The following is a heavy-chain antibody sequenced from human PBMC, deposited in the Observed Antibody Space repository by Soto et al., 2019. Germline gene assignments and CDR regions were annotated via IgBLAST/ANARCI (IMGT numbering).Heavy chain of an antibody. CDR3: AKDLYSSSWGYFQH. J-gene: IGHJ1*01. CDR2: ISGSGSST. D-gene: IGHD6-13*01. Sequence: VGSLRLSCAASGFTFSSYAMSWVRQAPGKGLEWVSAISGSGSSTYYADSVKGRFTISRDNSKNTLYLQMNSLRAEDTAVYYCAKDLYSSSWGYFQHWGQGTLVTVSS. V-gene: IGHV3-23*01. CDR1: GFTFSSYA.